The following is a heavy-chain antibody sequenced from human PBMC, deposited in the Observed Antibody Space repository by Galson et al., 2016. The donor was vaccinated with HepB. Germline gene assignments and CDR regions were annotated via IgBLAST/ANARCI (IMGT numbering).Heavy chain of an antibody. J-gene: IGHJ6*02. D-gene: IGHD2-2*02. CDR3: ARGAVGYCSSSTCYNYYYGLDV. CDR2: INHSGNT. V-gene: IGHV4-34*01. Sequence: TLSLTCAVYGGSFSGFHWTWIRQAPGRGLEWLGEINHSGNTNYDPSLTSRVTVSVDTSNNRFSLSLSSVTAADSGIYYCARGAVGYCSSSTCYNYYYGLDVWGQGTTVSVSS. CDR1: GGSFSGFH.